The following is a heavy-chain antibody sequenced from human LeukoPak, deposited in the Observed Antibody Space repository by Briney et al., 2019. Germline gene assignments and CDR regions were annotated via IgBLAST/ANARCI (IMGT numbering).Heavy chain of an antibody. V-gene: IGHV3-30*18. Sequence: GGSLRLSCAASGFTFSSYGMHWVRQAPGKGLEWVAVISYDGSNKYYADSVKGRFTISRDNSKNTLYLQMNSLRAEDTAVYYCAKGGDFDYWGQGTLVTVSS. CDR3: AKGGDFDY. D-gene: IGHD3-16*01. J-gene: IGHJ4*02. CDR2: ISYDGSNK. CDR1: GFTFSSYG.